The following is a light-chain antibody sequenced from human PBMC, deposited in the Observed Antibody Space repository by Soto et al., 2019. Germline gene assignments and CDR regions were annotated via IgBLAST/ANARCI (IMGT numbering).Light chain of an antibody. CDR1: SSNIGSNA. J-gene: IGLJ1*01. Sequence: QSVLTQSPSASGNPGQRVTISCSGSSSNIGSNAVNWYQHLPGTAPKLLVYSHNQRPSGVPDRFSGSQSGTSASLAISGLQSEDEADYYCATWDGSLNGYVFGPGTKLTVL. CDR2: SHN. V-gene: IGLV1-44*01. CDR3: ATWDGSLNGYV.